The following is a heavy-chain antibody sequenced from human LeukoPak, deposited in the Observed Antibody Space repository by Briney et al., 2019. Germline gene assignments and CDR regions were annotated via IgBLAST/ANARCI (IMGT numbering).Heavy chain of an antibody. CDR2: IWYDGSNK. CDR3: ARARTTRGFDY. J-gene: IGHJ4*02. CDR1: GFTFNSYG. D-gene: IGHD4-17*01. V-gene: IGHV3-33*01. Sequence: GGSLRLSCAASGFTFNSYGIHWFRQAPGKGLEWVAFIWYDGSNKYYADSVKGRFTISRDNSKNTLYLQMNSLRAEDTAVYYCARARTTRGFDYWGQGTLVTVSS.